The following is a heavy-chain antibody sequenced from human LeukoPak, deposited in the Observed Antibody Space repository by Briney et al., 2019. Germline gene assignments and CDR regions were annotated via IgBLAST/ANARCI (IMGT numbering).Heavy chain of an antibody. CDR3: AKDTAAYDSSAYYNPYIDY. J-gene: IGHJ4*02. V-gene: IGHV3-30*02. CDR2: IRFDGSNR. D-gene: IGHD3-22*01. CDR1: GFTFSSYG. Sequence: GGSLRLSCVAFGFTFSSYGMHWVRQAPGKGLEWVAFIRFDGSNRYSADSVKGRFTISRDNSKNTLFLQMNSLRPDDTAVFYCAKDTAAYDSSAYYNPYIDYWGQGTLVTVSS.